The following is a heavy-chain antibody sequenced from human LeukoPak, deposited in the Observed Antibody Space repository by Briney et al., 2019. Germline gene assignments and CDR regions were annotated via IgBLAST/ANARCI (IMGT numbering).Heavy chain of an antibody. CDR3: ARQMNWFDP. V-gene: IGHV4-30-2*01. Sequence: TLSLTCAVSGGSISSGGYSWSWIRQPPGKGLEWIGYIYHSGSTYYNPSLKSRVTISVDRSKNQFSLKLSSVTAADTAVYYCARQMNWFDPRGQGTLVTVSS. D-gene: IGHD5-24*01. J-gene: IGHJ5*02. CDR1: GGSISSGGYS. CDR2: IYHSGST.